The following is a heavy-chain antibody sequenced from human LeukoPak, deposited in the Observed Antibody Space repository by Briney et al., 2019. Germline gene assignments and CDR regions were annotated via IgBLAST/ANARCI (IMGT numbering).Heavy chain of an antibody. J-gene: IGHJ3*02. Sequence: GESLKISCKGSGYSFTNYWIGWVRQMPGKGLEWMGIIYPGDSDTRYSPSFQGQVTISADKSISTAYLQWSSLKASATAMYYCARSGYCSRTSCYYAFDIWGQGTMVTVSS. CDR3: ARSGYCSRTSCYYAFDI. CDR2: IYPGDSDT. CDR1: GYSFTNYW. D-gene: IGHD2-2*01. V-gene: IGHV5-51*01.